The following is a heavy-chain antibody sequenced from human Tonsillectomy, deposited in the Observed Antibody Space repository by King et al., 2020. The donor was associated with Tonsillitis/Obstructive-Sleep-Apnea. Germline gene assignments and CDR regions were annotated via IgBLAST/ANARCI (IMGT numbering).Heavy chain of an antibody. V-gene: IGHV4-59*08. D-gene: IGHD4-17*01. CDR1: GGSISSYY. Sequence: QLQESGPGLVKPSETLSLTCTVSGGSISSYYWSWIRQPPGKGLEWIGYIYYSGSTNYNPSLKSRVTISVDTSKNQFSLKLSSVTAADTAVYYCARLGGRDDYADSTNWFDPWGQGTLVTVSS. J-gene: IGHJ5*02. CDR3: ARLGGRDDYADSTNWFDP. CDR2: IYYSGST.